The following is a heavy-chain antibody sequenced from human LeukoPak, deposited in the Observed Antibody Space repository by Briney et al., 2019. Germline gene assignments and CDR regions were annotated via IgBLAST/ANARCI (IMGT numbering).Heavy chain of an antibody. CDR1: GFTFSSYA. CDR2: ISGSGGST. J-gene: IGHJ4*02. V-gene: IGHV3-23*01. D-gene: IGHD6-13*01. Sequence: PGGSLRLSCAASGFTFSSYAMSWVRQAPGKGLEWVSVISGSGGSTYYADSVKGRFTISRDNSKNSLYLQMNSLRAEDTAVYYCAKGPYNQQLVGFDYWGQGTLVTVSS. CDR3: AKGPYNQQLVGFDY.